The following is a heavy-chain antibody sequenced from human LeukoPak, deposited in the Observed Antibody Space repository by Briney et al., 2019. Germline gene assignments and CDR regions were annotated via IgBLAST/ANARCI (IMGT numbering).Heavy chain of an antibody. Sequence: GESMRLSCAAAGFSVSSNYMSWVRQAPGKGLEWVSVIYSGGRTYYADSVKGRFTISRDNSKNTLYLQLNSLRAEDTAVYYCARGRYGSGSLYYYYYYMDVWGKGTTVTISS. CDR1: GFSVSSNY. J-gene: IGHJ6*03. CDR2: IYSGGRT. D-gene: IGHD3-10*01. V-gene: IGHV3-66*01. CDR3: ARGRYGSGSLYYYYYYMDV.